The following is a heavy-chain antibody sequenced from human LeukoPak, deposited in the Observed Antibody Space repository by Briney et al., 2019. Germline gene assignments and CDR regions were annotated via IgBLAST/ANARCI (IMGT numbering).Heavy chain of an antibody. CDR3: ARDKYSSSNPYYYYGMDV. V-gene: IGHV3-11*01. J-gene: IGHJ6*02. D-gene: IGHD6-6*01. CDR2: ISSSGSTI. Sequence: GGSLRLSCAASGFTFSDYYMSWIRQAPGKGLEWVSYISSSGSTIYYADSVKGRFTISRDNAKNSLYLQMNSLRAEDTAVYYCARDKYSSSNPYYYYGMDVWGQGTTVTVSS. CDR1: GFTFSDYY.